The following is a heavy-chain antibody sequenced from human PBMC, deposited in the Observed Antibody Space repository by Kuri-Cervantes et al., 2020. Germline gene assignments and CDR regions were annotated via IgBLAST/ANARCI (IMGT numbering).Heavy chain of an antibody. CDR1: GGTFSSYA. V-gene: IGHV1-69*13. CDR3: ACPAVEMATIGPYFDY. CDR2: IIPIFGTA. D-gene: IGHD5-24*01. Sequence: SVKVSCKASGGTFSSYAISWVRQAPGQGLEWMGGIIPIFGTANYAQKFQGRVTITADESTSTAYMELSSLRSEDTAVYYCACPAVEMATIGPYFDYWGQGTLVTVSS. J-gene: IGHJ4*02.